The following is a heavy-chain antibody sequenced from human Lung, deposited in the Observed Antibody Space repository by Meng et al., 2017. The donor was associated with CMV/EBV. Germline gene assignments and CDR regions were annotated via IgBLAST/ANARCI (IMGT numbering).Heavy chain of an antibody. CDR1: GYTFTGYY. CDR3: VRANLGSADY. CDR2: ITPSSGGT. J-gene: IGHJ4*02. V-gene: IGHV1-2*06. D-gene: IGHD7-27*01. Sequence: VQLEQSGAEVKKPGASVKVPCKASGYTFTGYYMHWLRQAPGQGLEWVGRITPSSGGTTYAQKFQGRVTMTRDTSISTAYMELSSLRSDDAAIYYCVRANLGSADYWGQGTLVTVSS.